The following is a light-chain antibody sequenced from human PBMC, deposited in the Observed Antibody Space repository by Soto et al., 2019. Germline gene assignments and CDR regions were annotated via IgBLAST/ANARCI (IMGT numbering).Light chain of an antibody. J-gene: IGKJ3*01. CDR2: AAS. V-gene: IGKV1-27*01. Sequence: DIQMTQSPTSLSASVGDRVTITCRASQGIRNFVAWYQQKPGKAPKLLIYAASTLQSGVPSRSSASGSGTDFTLTINSLQPEDVATYSCQKYSSVPVFGPGTKVEIK. CDR1: QGIRNF. CDR3: QKYSSVPV.